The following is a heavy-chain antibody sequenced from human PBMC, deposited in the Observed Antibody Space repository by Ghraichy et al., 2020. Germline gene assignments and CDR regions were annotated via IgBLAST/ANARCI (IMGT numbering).Heavy chain of an antibody. CDR1: GFTFSSYA. J-gene: IGHJ3*02. D-gene: IGHD3-9*01. V-gene: IGHV3-23*01. CDR2: ISGSGGST. Sequence: GSLRLSCAASGFTFSSYAISWVRQAPGKGLEWVSAISGSGGSTYYADSVKGRFTISRDNSKNTLYLQMNSLRVEDTAVYYCAKDFYDILTGYSPDDAFDIWGQGTMVTVSS. CDR3: AKDFYDILTGYSPDDAFDI.